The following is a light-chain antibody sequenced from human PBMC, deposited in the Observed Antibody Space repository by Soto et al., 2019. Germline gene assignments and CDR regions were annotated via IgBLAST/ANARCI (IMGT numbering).Light chain of an antibody. CDR2: DAS. CDR1: QSISSFY. Sequence: EIVLTQSPGTLSLSPGERATLSCRASQSISSFYLAWYQQTPGQAPRLLIYDASSRAAGIPDRFSGGGSGTDFTLSISRLEPEDFGGYYCQQYGGSPRTFCQGTKVEIK. J-gene: IGKJ1*01. V-gene: IGKV3-20*01. CDR3: QQYGGSPRT.